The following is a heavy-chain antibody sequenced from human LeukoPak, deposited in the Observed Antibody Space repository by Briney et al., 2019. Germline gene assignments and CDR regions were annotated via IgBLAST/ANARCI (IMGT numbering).Heavy chain of an antibody. CDR2: FDPEDGET. J-gene: IGHJ4*02. V-gene: IGHV1-24*01. Sequence: GASVKVSCKVSGYTLTELSMHWVRQAPGKGLEWMGGFDPEDGETIYAQKFQGRVTMTEDTSTDTAYMELSSLRSEDTAVYYCATGPYYYDSSGYDYCGQGTLVTVSS. CDR1: GYTLTELS. D-gene: IGHD3-22*01. CDR3: ATGPYYYDSSGYDY.